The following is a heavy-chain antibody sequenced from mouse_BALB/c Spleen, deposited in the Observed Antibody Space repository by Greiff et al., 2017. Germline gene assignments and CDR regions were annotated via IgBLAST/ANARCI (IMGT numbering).Heavy chain of an antibody. CDR1: GYTFTDYE. J-gene: IGHJ4*01. D-gene: IGHD2-14*01. V-gene: IGHV1-15*01. CDR3: TRGGKVRRRGYYAMDY. CDR2: IDPETGGT. Sequence: QVQLQQSGAELVRPGASVTLSCKASGYTFTDYEMHWVKQTPVHGLEWIGAIDPETGGTAYNQKFKGKATLTADKSSSTAYMELRSLTSEDSAVYYCTRGGKVRRRGYYAMDYWGQGTSVTVSS.